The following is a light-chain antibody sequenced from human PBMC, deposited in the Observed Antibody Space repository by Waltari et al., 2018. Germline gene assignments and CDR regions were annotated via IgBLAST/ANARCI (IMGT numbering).Light chain of an antibody. J-gene: IGKJ1*01. CDR2: KAS. CDR3: QQYDNYWT. CDR1: QSITNW. V-gene: IGKV1-5*03. Sequence: DIQMTQSPSTLSASIGDRVTITCRASQSITNWLAWYQQKPGKAPKLLIYKASTLESGVPARCNGSGSGTEFTLTISSLQPDDFATYYCQQYDNYWTFGQGTKVEIK.